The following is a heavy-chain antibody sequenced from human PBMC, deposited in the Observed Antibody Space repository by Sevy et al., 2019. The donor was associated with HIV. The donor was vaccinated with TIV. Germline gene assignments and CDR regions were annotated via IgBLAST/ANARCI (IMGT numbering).Heavy chain of an antibody. D-gene: IGHD6-13*01. J-gene: IGHJ6*02. CDR3: ARGGIAAADPTYYCDYGMDV. CDR1: GFTFSDYY. V-gene: IGHV3-11*01. CDR2: ISSSGSTI. Sequence: GGSLRLSCAASGFTFSDYYMSWIRQAPGKGLEWVSYISSSGSTIYYADSVKGRFTISRDNAKNSLYLQMNSLRAEDTAVYYCARGGIAAADPTYYCDYGMDVWGQGTTVTVSS.